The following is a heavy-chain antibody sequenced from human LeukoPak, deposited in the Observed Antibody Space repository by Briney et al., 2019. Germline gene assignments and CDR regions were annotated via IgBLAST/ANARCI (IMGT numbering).Heavy chain of an antibody. CDR3: ARGIDFWSGYYMDV. J-gene: IGHJ6*03. D-gene: IGHD3-3*01. Sequence: ASVKVSCKASGYTFTSYGISWVRQAPGQGLEWMGWISAYNGNTNYAQKFQGRVTMTRDTSISTAYMELSRPRSDDTAVYYCARGIDFWSGYYMDVWGKGTTVTVSS. CDR2: ISAYNGNT. CDR1: GYTFTSYG. V-gene: IGHV1-18*01.